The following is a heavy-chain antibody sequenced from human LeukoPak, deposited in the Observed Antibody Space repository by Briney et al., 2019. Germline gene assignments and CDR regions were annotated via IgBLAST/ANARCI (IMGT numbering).Heavy chain of an antibody. J-gene: IGHJ6*02. V-gene: IGHV3-23*01. D-gene: IGHD2-8*02. Sequence: PGGSLRLSCAASGFTFSNYAMSWVRQAPGKGLEWVSGISGSGGDTYYADSVKGRFTISRDNSKDTLYLQMNSLRDEDAAVYHCTRVQAGRSGLMDVWGRGTTVTVSS. CDR3: TRVQAGRSGLMDV. CDR2: ISGSGGDT. CDR1: GFTFSNYA.